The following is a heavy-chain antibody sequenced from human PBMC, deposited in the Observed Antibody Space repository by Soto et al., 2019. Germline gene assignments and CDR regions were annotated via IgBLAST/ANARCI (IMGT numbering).Heavy chain of an antibody. D-gene: IGHD5-12*01. Sequence: GGSLRLSCAASGFTFSSYSMNWVRQAPGKGLEWVSYISSSSSTIYYADSVKGRFTISRDNAKNSLYLQMNSLRDEDTAVCYCARDAPRDGYNYWYFDLWGRGTLVTVSS. V-gene: IGHV3-48*02. CDR3: ARDAPRDGYNYWYFDL. J-gene: IGHJ2*01. CDR1: GFTFSSYS. CDR2: ISSSSSTI.